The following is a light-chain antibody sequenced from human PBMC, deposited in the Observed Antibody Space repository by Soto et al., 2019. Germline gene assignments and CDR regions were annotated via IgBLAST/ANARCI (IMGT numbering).Light chain of an antibody. V-gene: IGLV2-14*01. CDR2: EVT. J-gene: IGLJ1*01. CDR1: SSDVGGYDY. Sequence: QSALTQPASVSGSPGQSIAISCTGTSSDVGGYDYVSWYQQHPDKAPKLMIYEVTKRPSGVSNRFSGSKSGNTASLTISGLQPEDEADYYCGSHTSGITRVFGSGTKLTVL. CDR3: GSHTSGITRV.